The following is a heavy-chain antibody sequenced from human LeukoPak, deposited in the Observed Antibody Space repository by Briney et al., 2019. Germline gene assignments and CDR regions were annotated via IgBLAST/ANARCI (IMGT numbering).Heavy chain of an antibody. D-gene: IGHD4-11*01. CDR1: GGSIRSSSYY. J-gene: IGHJ4*02. V-gene: IGHV4-39*01. CDR3: ARQTVTTFPGYYFDY. CDR2: IYFSGST. Sequence: PSETLSLTCTVSGGSIRSSSYYWGWIRQPPGKGLEWIGSIYFSGSTYYSPSLKSRVTISVDTSKNQFSLKLSSVTAADTAVYYCARQTVTTFPGYYFDYWGQGTLVTVSS.